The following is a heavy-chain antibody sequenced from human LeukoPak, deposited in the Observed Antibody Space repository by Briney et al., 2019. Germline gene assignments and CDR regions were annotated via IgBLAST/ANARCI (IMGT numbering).Heavy chain of an antibody. V-gene: IGHV4-39*01. CDR1: GVSISSSNSY. CDR2: IYYSGNT. D-gene: IGHD3/OR15-3a*01. J-gene: IGHJ4*02. Sequence: SETLSLTCTVSGVSISSSNSYWGWIRQPPGKGLEWIGSIYYSGNTYYNASLKNQVSISIDTSKNQFPLRLTSVTAADTAVYYWARQTGSGLFILPGGQGTLVTVSS. CDR3: ARQTGSGLFILP.